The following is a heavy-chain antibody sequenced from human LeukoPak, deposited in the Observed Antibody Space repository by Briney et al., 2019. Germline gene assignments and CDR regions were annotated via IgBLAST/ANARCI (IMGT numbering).Heavy chain of an antibody. J-gene: IGHJ5*02. CDR2: IYTSGST. D-gene: IGHD4-11*01. Sequence: SETLSLTCTVSGGSISSYYWSWIRQPPGKGLEWIGYIYTSGSTNYNPSLKSRVTMSVDTSKNQFSLKLSSVTAADTAVYYCARGPRMTTDVWFDPWGQGALVTVSS. V-gene: IGHV4-4*09. CDR3: ARGPRMTTDVWFDP. CDR1: GGSISSYY.